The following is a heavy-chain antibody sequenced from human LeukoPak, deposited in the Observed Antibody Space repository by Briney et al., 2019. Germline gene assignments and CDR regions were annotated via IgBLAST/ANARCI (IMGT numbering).Heavy chain of an antibody. D-gene: IGHD7-27*01. CDR1: GYSFTTYW. J-gene: IGHJ4*02. CDR2: IYPYYSEI. V-gene: IGHV5-51*01. Sequence: GESLKISCKASGYSFTTYWISWVRQLPGKGLDWMGVIYPYYSEIRYSPFCQGQVPISADKSISTAYLQWSSLKASDTAMYYCARPNWARRYFDYWGQGTLVTVSS. CDR3: ARPNWARRYFDY.